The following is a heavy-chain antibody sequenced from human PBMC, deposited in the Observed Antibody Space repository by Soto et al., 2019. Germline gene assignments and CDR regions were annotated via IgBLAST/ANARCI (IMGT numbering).Heavy chain of an antibody. Sequence: QVQLVQSGAEVKKPGSSVKVSCKASGGTFSRNTISWVRQAPGQGLEWMGRIIPILGIANYAQKFKGRVTITADKSTGSSKIVLSCLRSEDMAVYYCGDLVVAVTWVDVWVQGNTLAVYS. CDR3: GDLVVAVTWVDV. D-gene: IGHD2-15*01. CDR1: GGTFSRNT. CDR2: IIPILGIA. J-gene: IGHJ6*02. V-gene: IGHV1-69*02.